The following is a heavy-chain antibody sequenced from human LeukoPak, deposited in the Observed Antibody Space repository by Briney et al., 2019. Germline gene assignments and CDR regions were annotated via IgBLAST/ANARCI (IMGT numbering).Heavy chain of an antibody. V-gene: IGHV3-21*01. J-gene: IGHJ3*02. CDR1: GFTFSSYS. CDR3: ASEYRYSGSYYALGAFDI. Sequence: GGSLRLSCAASGFTFSSYSMNCVRQAPGKGLEWVSSISSSSSYIYYADSVKGRFTISRDNAKNSLYLQMNSLRAEDTAVYYCASEYRYSGSYYALGAFDIWGQGTMVTVSS. D-gene: IGHD1-26*01. CDR2: ISSSSSYI.